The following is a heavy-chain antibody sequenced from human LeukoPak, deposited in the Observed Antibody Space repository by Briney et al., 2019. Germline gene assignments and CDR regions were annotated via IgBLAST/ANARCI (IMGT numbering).Heavy chain of an antibody. Sequence: ASVKVSCKASGYTFTSYGISWVRQAPGQGLEWMGWISAYNGNTNYAQKLQGRVTMTTDTSTSTAYMELGSLRSDDTAVYYCARVRHYYGSGSYYEFYYYYYYMDVWGKGTTVTVSS. V-gene: IGHV1-18*01. CDR2: ISAYNGNT. CDR1: GYTFTSYG. CDR3: ARVRHYYGSGSYYEFYYYYYYMDV. D-gene: IGHD3-10*01. J-gene: IGHJ6*03.